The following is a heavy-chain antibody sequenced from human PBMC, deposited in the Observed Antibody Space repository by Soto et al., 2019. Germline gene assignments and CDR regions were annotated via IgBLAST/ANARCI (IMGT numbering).Heavy chain of an antibody. CDR2: INPNSGGT. CDR3: AREGYCSSTSCYNYYYYGMDV. Sequence: GASVKVSCKASGYTFTGYYMHWVRQAPGQGLEWMGWINPNSGGTNYAQKSQGWVTMTRDTSISTAYMELSRLRSDDTAVYYCAREGYCSSTSCYNYYYYGMDVWGQGTTVTVSS. CDR1: GYTFTGYY. J-gene: IGHJ6*02. D-gene: IGHD2-2*01. V-gene: IGHV1-2*04.